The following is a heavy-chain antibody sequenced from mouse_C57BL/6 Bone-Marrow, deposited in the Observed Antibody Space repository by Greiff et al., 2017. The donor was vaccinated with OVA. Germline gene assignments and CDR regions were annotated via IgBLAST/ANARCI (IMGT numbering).Heavy chain of an antibody. J-gene: IGHJ2*01. V-gene: IGHV1-81*01. CDR1: GYTFTSYG. CDR3: ARSNKFITTVVAFDY. Sequence: VQLQQSGAELARPGASVKLSCKASGYTFTSYGISWVKQRTGQGLEWSGEIYPRSGNTYYNEKFKGKATLTADKSSSTAYMELRSLTSEDSAVYFCARSNKFITTVVAFDYWGQGTTLTVSS. D-gene: IGHD1-1*01. CDR2: IYPRSGNT.